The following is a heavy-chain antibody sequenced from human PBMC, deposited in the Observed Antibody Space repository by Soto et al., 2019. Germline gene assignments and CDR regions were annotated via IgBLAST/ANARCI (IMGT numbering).Heavy chain of an antibody. CDR1: GHTLANFY. J-gene: IGHJ5*02. CDR2: INPSGGAT. V-gene: IGHV1-46*01. CDR3: AKQTVELSLGGFDP. D-gene: IGHD1-26*01. Sequence: QVQLVQSGAEVKKPGASVTVSCKASGHTLANFYIHWVRQAPGQGLEWMGKINPSGGATTYAQGFQGRVSVTWDTSATTVVLEMRSLTADGTAVYYCAKQTVELSLGGFDPWGQGTLVTVSS.